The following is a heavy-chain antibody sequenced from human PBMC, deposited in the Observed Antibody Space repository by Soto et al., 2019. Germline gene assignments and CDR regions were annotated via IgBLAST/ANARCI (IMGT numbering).Heavy chain of an antibody. D-gene: IGHD3-9*01. Sequence: PSTTCPCSCDSISSGGFYLSLIRQHPGKGLEWIGYIYYSGSTHYNPSLKSRVIMSVDTSKNQFSLKLFSVTAADTAVYYCARENLSYEILTGANWFDPWGQGTLVTSPQ. V-gene: IGHV4-31*03. CDR2: IYYSGST. CDR3: ARENLSYEILTGANWFDP. CDR1: CDSISSGGFY. J-gene: IGHJ5*02.